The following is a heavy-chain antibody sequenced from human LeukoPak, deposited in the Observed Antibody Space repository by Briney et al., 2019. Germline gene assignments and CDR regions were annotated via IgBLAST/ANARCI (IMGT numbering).Heavy chain of an antibody. CDR2: MNPNSGNT. V-gene: IGHV1-8*01. CDR1: GYTFTSYD. J-gene: IGHJ5*02. Sequence: ASVKVSCKASGYTFTSYDINWVRQATGQGLEWMGWMNPNSGNTSYAQKFQGRVTMTRDTSTSTVYMELSSLRSEDTAVYYCARDFQDIVVVVAATHWFDPWGQGTLVTVSS. D-gene: IGHD2-15*01. CDR3: ARDFQDIVVVVAATHWFDP.